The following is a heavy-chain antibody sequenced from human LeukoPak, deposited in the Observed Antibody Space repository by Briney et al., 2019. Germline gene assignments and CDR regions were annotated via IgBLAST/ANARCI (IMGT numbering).Heavy chain of an antibody. CDR3: AREHGSAYYFDY. CDR2: IWYGGSNK. Sequence: GRPLRLSCAASGFTFSSYGMHWVRQAPGKGLEWVAVIWYGGSNKYYADSVKGRFTISRDNSKNTLYLQMNSLRAEDTAVYYCAREHGSAYYFDYWGQGTLVTVSS. J-gene: IGHJ4*02. CDR1: GFTFSSYG. V-gene: IGHV3-33*01. D-gene: IGHD3-10*01.